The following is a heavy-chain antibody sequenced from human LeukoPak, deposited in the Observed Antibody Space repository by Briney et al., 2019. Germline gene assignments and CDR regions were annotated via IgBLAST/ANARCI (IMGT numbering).Heavy chain of an antibody. D-gene: IGHD3-10*01. CDR1: GFTFTTYW. V-gene: IGHV3-53*01. Sequence: GESLRLSCAASGFTFTTYWMSWVRQAPGKGLEWVSVIYSGGSTYYADSVKGRFTISRDNSKNTLYLQMNSLRAEDTAVYYCARDPGNYYMDVWGKGTTVTISS. CDR2: IYSGGST. CDR3: ARDPGNYYMDV. J-gene: IGHJ6*03.